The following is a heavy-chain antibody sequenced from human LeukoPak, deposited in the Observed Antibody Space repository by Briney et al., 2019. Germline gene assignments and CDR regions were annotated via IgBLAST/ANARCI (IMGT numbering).Heavy chain of an antibody. CDR3: ARDLSGYCTNGVCYTPTRFDP. J-gene: IGHJ5*02. D-gene: IGHD2-8*01. Sequence: GGSLRLSCAASGFTFSSYSMNWARQAPGKGLEWVSFISSSSSYIYYADSVKGRFTISRDNAKNSLYLQMNSLRAEDTAVYYCARDLSGYCTNGVCYTPTRFDPWGQGTLVTVSS. V-gene: IGHV3-21*01. CDR1: GFTFSSYS. CDR2: ISSSSSYI.